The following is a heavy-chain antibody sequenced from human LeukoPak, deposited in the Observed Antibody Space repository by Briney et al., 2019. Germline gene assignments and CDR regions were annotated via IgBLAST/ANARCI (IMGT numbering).Heavy chain of an antibody. D-gene: IGHD1-7*01. J-gene: IGHJ6*02. Sequence: PGGSLRLSCAASGFIFSSYSINWVRQAPGKGLEWVASISTTSTYINYVDSVKGRFTISIDNAKNSLYLQMNRLRAEDTAVYYCARDTPTGTTEYYYYGMDVWGQGTTVTVSS. CDR3: ARDTPTGTTEYYYYGMDV. V-gene: IGHV3-21*01. CDR2: ISTTSTYI. CDR1: GFIFSSYS.